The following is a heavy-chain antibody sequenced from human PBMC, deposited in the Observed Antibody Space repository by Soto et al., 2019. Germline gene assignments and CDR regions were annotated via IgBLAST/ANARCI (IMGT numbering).Heavy chain of an antibody. D-gene: IGHD2-2*01. Sequence: SETLSLTCTVSGGSISSGGYYWSWIRQHPGKGLEWIGYIYYSGSTYYNPSLKSRVTISVDTSKNQFSLRLSSMTAADTAVYYCAGRDCSGTNCYYLDYYYMDVWGKGTTVTVSS. V-gene: IGHV4-31*03. J-gene: IGHJ6*03. CDR1: GGSISSGGYY. CDR2: IYYSGST. CDR3: AGRDCSGTNCYYLDYYYMDV.